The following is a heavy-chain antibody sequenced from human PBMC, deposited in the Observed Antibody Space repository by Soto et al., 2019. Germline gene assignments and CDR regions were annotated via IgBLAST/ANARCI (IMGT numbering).Heavy chain of an antibody. D-gene: IGHD1-26*01. CDR3: ARGGSLYWYFDL. V-gene: IGHV1-3*01. CDR1: GYTFTSSY. CDR2: INAGNGNT. Sequence: VASVKVSCKASGYTFTSSYMHWVRQAPGQRLEWMGWINAGNGNTKYSQKFQGRVTITRDTSASTAYMELSSLRSEDTAVYYCARGGSLYWYFDLWGRGTLVTVSS. J-gene: IGHJ2*01.